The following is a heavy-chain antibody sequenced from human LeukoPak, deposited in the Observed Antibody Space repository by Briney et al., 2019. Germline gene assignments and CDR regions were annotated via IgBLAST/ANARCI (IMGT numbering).Heavy chain of an antibody. Sequence: GASVKVSCKASGGTFSSYAISWVRQAPGQGLEWMGGIIPIFGTANYAQKFQGRVTITADESTSTAYMELSSLRSEDTAVYYCARMVGSGSYLINWFDPWGQGTLVTVSS. CDR2: IIPIFGTA. J-gene: IGHJ5*02. CDR1: GGTFSSYA. CDR3: ARMVGSGSYLINWFDP. D-gene: IGHD3-10*01. V-gene: IGHV1-69*13.